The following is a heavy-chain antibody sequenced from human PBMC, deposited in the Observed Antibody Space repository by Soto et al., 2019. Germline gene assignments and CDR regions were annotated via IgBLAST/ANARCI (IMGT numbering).Heavy chain of an antibody. D-gene: IGHD3-22*01. V-gene: IGHV1-46*01. CDR2: INPSGGST. Sequence: ASVKVSCTASGYTFTSYYMHWVRQAPGQGLEWMGIINPSGGSTSYAQKFQGRVTMTRDTSTSTVYMELSSLRSEDTAVYYCARGPYYDSSGYYPYYFDYWGQGTLVTVSS. CDR3: ARGPYYDSSGYYPYYFDY. J-gene: IGHJ4*02. CDR1: GYTFTSYY.